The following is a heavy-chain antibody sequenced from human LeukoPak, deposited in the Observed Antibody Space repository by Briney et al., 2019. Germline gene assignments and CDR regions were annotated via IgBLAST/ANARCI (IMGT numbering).Heavy chain of an antibody. CDR3: ARDRAYCSSTSCYFPGY. CDR2: ISYDGGNK. V-gene: IGHV3-30-3*01. CDR1: GFTFSSYA. Sequence: GGSLRLSCAASGFTFSSYAMHWVRQAPGKGLEWVAVISYDGGNKYYADSVKGRFTISRDNSKNTLYLQMNSLRAEDTAVYYCARDRAYCSSTSCYFPGYWGQGTLVTVSS. J-gene: IGHJ4*02. D-gene: IGHD2-2*01.